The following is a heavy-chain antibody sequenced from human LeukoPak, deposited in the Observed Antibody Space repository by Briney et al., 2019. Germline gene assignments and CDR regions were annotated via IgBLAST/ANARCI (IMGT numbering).Heavy chain of an antibody. CDR1: GFTFSSYW. V-gene: IGHV3-74*01. CDR2: INSDGSST. J-gene: IGHJ6*02. D-gene: IGHD2-2*01. Sequence: GGSLRLSCAASGFTFSSYWMQWVRQAPGKGLVWVSRINSDGSSTSYADSVKGRFTISRDNAKNTLYLQMNSLRAEDTAVYYCARGYCSSTSCTNYYYYYGMDVWGQGTTVTVSS. CDR3: ARGYCSSTSCTNYYYYYGMDV.